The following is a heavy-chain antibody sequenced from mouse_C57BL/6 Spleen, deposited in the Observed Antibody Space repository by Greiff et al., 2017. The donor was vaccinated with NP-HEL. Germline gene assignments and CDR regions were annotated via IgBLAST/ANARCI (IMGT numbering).Heavy chain of an antibody. CDR1: GYTFTSYW. J-gene: IGHJ4*01. V-gene: IGHV1-53*01. D-gene: IGHD2-1*01. CDR2: INPSNGGT. CDR3: ARDPYGNYGDYYAMDY. Sequence: QVQLQQPGTELVKPGASVKLSCKASGYTFTSYWMHWVKQRPGQGLEWIGNINPSNGGTNYNEKFKSKATLTVDKSYSTAYMQLSSLTSEDSAVYYCARDPYGNYGDYYAMDYWGQGTSVTVSS.